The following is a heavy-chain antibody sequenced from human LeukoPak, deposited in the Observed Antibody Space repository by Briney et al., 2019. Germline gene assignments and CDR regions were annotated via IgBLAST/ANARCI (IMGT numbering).Heavy chain of an antibody. J-gene: IGHJ4*02. Sequence: SQTLSLTCAVPGGSISSGGYSWSWIRQPPGKGLEWIGYIYHSGSTYYNPSLKSRVTISVDRSKNQFSLKLSSVTAADTAVYYCARTTKDYYDSSGFFDYWGQGTLVTVSS. V-gene: IGHV4-30-2*01. D-gene: IGHD3-22*01. CDR2: IYHSGST. CDR1: GGSISSGGYS. CDR3: ARTTKDYYDSSGFFDY.